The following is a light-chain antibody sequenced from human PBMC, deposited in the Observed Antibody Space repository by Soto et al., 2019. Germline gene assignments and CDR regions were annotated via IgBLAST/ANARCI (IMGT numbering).Light chain of an antibody. CDR3: QQSYRTPLN. Sequence: DIQMTQSPSSLSASVGDRVTITCRASQTISSYLNWYQQKPGQAPKSLIYAASTLQSGVPSRFSGSGSGTDCTLTISNLQPEDFATYYCQQSYRTPLNFGGGTKVEF. V-gene: IGKV1-39*01. J-gene: IGKJ4*01. CDR2: AAS. CDR1: QTISSY.